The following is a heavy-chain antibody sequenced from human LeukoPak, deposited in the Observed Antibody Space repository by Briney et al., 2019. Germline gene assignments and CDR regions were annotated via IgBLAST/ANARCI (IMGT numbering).Heavy chain of an antibody. CDR3: ARGRGGSYYYFDY. Sequence: ASVTVSCKASGYTFTGYYMHWVRQAPGQGLEWMGWINPNSGGTNYAQKFQGWVTMTRDTSISTAYMELSRLRSDDTAVYYCARGRGGSYYYFDYWGQGTLVTVSS. V-gene: IGHV1-2*04. D-gene: IGHD1-26*01. CDR1: GYTFTGYY. CDR2: INPNSGGT. J-gene: IGHJ4*02.